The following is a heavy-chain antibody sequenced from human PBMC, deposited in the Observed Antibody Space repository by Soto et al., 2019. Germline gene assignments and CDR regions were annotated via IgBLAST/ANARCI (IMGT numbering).Heavy chain of an antibody. D-gene: IGHD3-10*02. V-gene: IGHV4-61*01. CDR1: GGSVSSGSYY. CDR3: ARVVLGNWFDP. CDR2: IYYSGST. Sequence: SETLSLTCTVSGGSVSSGSYYWSWIRQPPGKGLEWIGCIYYSGSTNYNPSLKSRVTISVDTSKNQFSLKLSSVTAADTAVYYCARVVLGNWFDPWGQGTLVTVSS. J-gene: IGHJ5*02.